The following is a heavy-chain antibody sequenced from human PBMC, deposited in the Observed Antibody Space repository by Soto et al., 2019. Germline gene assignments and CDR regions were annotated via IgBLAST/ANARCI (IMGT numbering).Heavy chain of an antibody. CDR3: ARGDMVVTGFFDF. V-gene: IGHV4-59*01. CDR1: GGSISSYY. CDR2: IYHSGFT. D-gene: IGHD5-12*01. Sequence: SETLSLTCTVSGGSISSYYWSWIRQPAGKSLEWIGHIYHSGFTKYNPSLQSRVTISIDASKGHFSLKLTSVTAADTAVYYCARGDMVVTGFFDFWGQGTLVTVSS. J-gene: IGHJ4*02.